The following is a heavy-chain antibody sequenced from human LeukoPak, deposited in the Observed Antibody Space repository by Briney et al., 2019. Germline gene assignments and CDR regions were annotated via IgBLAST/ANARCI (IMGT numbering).Heavy chain of an antibody. CDR3: ARRMGRRFGERYYYYHYMDV. CDR1: GGSFSGYY. CDR2: INHSGSI. J-gene: IGHJ6*03. Sequence: SETLSLTCAVYGGSFSGYYWSWIRQPPGKGLEWIGEINHSGSINYNSSLKSRVTISVDTSKNQFSLKVSSVTAADTAVYYCARRMGRRFGERYYYYHYMDVWGKGTTVTISS. D-gene: IGHD3-10*01. V-gene: IGHV4-34*01.